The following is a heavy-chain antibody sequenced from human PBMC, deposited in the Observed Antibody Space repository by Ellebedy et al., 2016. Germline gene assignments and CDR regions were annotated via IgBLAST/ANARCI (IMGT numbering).Heavy chain of an antibody. D-gene: IGHD6-19*01. CDR1: GGPIISNF. Sequence: SETLSLXXTVSGGPIISNFWAWIRQSAGKKLEWIGHISPSKTTRCNPSLTSRVTMSIDTSKNQFSLNLTSVTAADTAVYYCAKGAVTDEDVFDIWGRGTLVTVS. CDR2: ISPSKTT. V-gene: IGHV4-4*07. CDR3: AKGAVTDEDVFDI. J-gene: IGHJ3*02.